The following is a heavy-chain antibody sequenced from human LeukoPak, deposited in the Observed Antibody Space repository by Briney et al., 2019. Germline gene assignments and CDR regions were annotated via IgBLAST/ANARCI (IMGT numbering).Heavy chain of an antibody. D-gene: IGHD6-13*01. CDR1: GGSFSGYY. J-gene: IGHJ4*02. CDR3: ARVVTVEQQPYFDY. V-gene: IGHV4-34*01. Sequence: SETLSLTCAVYGGSFSGYYWSWIRQPPGKGLEWIGEINHSGSTNYNPSLKSRVTISVDTSKNQFSLQLNSVTPEDTAVYYCARVVTVEQQPYFDYWGQGTLVTVSS. CDR2: INHSGST.